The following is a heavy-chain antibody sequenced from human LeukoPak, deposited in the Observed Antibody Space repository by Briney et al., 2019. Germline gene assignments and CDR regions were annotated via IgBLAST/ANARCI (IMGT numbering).Heavy chain of an antibody. CDR3: ARVRGGATYFDY. CDR1: GGSISSYY. J-gene: IGHJ4*02. D-gene: IGHD1-26*01. Sequence: SETLSLTCTVSGGSISSYYWSWLRQPAGKGLEWLGRIYTSGSTNYNPSLKSRVTISVDKSKNQFSLKLSSVTAADTAVYYCARVRGGATYFDYWGQGTLVTVSS. CDR2: IYTSGST. V-gene: IGHV4-4*07.